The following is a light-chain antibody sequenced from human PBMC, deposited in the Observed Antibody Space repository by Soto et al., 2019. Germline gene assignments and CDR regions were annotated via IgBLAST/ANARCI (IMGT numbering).Light chain of an antibody. CDR2: DAS. Sequence: AIQMTQSPSSLSASAGDRVTIACRASQGIGRDLGCYQQKPGKAPKLLIYDASSLQGGVPSRFSDSGSGTDFTLTISSRKPEDFATYYCLHDRSYPYTFGQRTTLLIK. J-gene: IGKJ2*01. CDR1: QGIGRD. V-gene: IGKV1-6*01. CDR3: LHDRSYPYT.